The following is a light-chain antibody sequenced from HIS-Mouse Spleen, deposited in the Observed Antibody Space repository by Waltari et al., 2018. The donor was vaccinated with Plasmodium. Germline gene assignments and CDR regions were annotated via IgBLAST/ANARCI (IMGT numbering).Light chain of an antibody. Sequence: SSELTQPPSVSVSPGQTARITCSGDALPKKYAYWYQQKSGQAPVLVIYEDSKRPSGNPERFSGSSSGTMATLTISGAQVEDEADYYCYSTDSSGNHRVFGGGTKLTVL. J-gene: IGLJ3*02. CDR3: YSTDSSGNHRV. V-gene: IGLV3-10*01. CDR2: EDS. CDR1: ALPKKY.